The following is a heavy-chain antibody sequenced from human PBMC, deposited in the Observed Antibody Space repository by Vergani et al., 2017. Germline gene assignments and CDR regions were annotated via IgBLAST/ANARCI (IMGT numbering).Heavy chain of an antibody. CDR3: ARGRSGDYDFMTGTDPLT. D-gene: IGHD3-9*01. V-gene: IGHV3-21*01. CDR2: VSSSGAYI. J-gene: IGHJ4*02. CDR1: RFTFSSYS. Sequence: EVQLVESGGGLVKPGGSLRLSCAASRFTFSSYSMNWVRQAPGVGLEWVSSVSSSGAYIYYADSVKGRFTVSRDNAKNSLYLQMNSLRAEDTAVYYCARGRSGDYDFMTGTDPLTWGQGTLVTVSS.